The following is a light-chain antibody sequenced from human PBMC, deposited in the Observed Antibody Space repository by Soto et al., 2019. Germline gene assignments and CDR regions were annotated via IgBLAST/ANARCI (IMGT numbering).Light chain of an antibody. V-gene: IGKV3-20*01. CDR3: QQYGSSACT. CDR1: QSVSSSY. Sequence: EIVLTQSPGTLSLSPGERTTLSCRANQSVSSSYLARYQQKPGQAPRFLIFGASSRATGIPDGFSGSGSGTEFALPISILEDADFELCCCQQYGSSACTFGQGTKVEIK. J-gene: IGKJ1*01. CDR2: GAS.